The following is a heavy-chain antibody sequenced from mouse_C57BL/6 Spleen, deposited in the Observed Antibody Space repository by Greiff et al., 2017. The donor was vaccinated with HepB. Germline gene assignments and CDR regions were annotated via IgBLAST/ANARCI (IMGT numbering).Heavy chain of an antibody. CDR1: GYTFTSYW. CDR3: ARDTVADY. Sequence: QVQLQQPGAELVKPGASVKLSCKASGYTFTSYWMQWVKQRPGQGLEWIGEIDPSDSYTNYNQKFKGKATLTVDTSSSTAYMQLSSLTSEDSAVYYCARDTVADYWGQGTTLTVSS. CDR2: IDPSDSYT. D-gene: IGHD1-1*01. V-gene: IGHV1-50*01. J-gene: IGHJ2*01.